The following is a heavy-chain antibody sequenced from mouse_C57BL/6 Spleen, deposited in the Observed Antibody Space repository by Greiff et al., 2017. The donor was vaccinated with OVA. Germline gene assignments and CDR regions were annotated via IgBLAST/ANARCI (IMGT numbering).Heavy chain of an antibody. D-gene: IGHD2-5*01. J-gene: IGHJ2*01. CDR2: IYPGDGDT. Sequence: VKLMESGPELVKPGASVKISCKASGYAFSSSWMNWVKQRPGKGLEWIGRIYPGDGDTNYNGKFKGKATLTADKSSSTAYMQLSSLTSEDSAVYFCARLDYYSNYFFDYWGQGTTLTVSS. V-gene: IGHV1-82*01. CDR1: GYAFSSSW. CDR3: ARLDYYSNYFFDY.